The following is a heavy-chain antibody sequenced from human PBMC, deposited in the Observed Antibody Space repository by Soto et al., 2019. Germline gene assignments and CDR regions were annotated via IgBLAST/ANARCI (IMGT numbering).Heavy chain of an antibody. CDR1: GGSFSGYY. CDR3: ARLYSPGYYYYGMDV. V-gene: IGHV4-34*01. CDR2: INHSGST. Sequence: KASETLSLTCAVYGGSFSGYYWSWIRQPPGKGLEWIGEINHSGSTNYNPSLKSRVTISVDTSKNQFSLKLSSVTAADTAVYYCARLYSPGYYYYGMDVWGQGTTVTVSS. D-gene: IGHD2-15*01. J-gene: IGHJ6*02.